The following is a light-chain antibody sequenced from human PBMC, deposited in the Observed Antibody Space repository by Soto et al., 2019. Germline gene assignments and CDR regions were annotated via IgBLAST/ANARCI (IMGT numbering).Light chain of an antibody. V-gene: IGKV3-15*01. Sequence: EIVMSQSPATLSVSPGERATLSCRTGQIVSSNLAWYQHKPGQAPRLLIYGASTRATGIPARFRGSGSGTEFTLTISSLQSEDFAFYYCQHYNNWPPMNTFGQGTKLEIK. J-gene: IGKJ2*01. CDR1: QIVSSN. CDR3: QHYNNWPPMNT. CDR2: GAS.